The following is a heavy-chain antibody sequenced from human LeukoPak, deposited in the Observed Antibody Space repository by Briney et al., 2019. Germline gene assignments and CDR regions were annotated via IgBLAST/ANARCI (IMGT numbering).Heavy chain of an antibody. CDR2: IIGSGGST. CDR3: ARVGYYDSSGFDS. Sequence: SGGSLRLSCAASGFTFSSYAMSWVRQAPGKGLEWVSAIIGSGGSTYYADSVKGQFTISSDNAKNSLYLQMNSLRAEDTAVYYCARVGYYDSSGFDSWGQGTLVTVSS. D-gene: IGHD3-22*01. J-gene: IGHJ5*01. CDR1: GFTFSSYA. V-gene: IGHV3-23*01.